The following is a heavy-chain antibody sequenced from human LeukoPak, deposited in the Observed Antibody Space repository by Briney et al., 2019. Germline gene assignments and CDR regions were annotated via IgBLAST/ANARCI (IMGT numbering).Heavy chain of an antibody. Sequence: SQTLPLTCTVSGGSISSGDYYWSWIRQPPGKGLEWIGYIYYSGTTYYNPSLKSRVTISVDTSKNQFSLKLTSVTAADTAVYFCASGPYGSGSYYWGQGTLVTVSS. CDR2: IYYSGTT. D-gene: IGHD3-10*01. CDR3: ASGPYGSGSYY. V-gene: IGHV4-30-4*01. J-gene: IGHJ4*02. CDR1: GGSISSGDYY.